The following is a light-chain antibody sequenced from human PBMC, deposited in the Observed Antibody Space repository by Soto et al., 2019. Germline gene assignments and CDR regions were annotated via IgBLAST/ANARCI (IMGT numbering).Light chain of an antibody. V-gene: IGLV2-14*01. CDR1: SSVVGGYNY. J-gene: IGLJ1*01. CDR2: DVS. Sequence: QSVLTQPASVSGSPGQSITISCTGTSSVVGGYNYVSWYQQHPGKAPKLMIYDVSNRPSGVSNRFSGSKSGNTASLTISGLQAEDEADYYCSSYTSSSTPYVFGTGTKVTV. CDR3: SSYTSSSTPYV.